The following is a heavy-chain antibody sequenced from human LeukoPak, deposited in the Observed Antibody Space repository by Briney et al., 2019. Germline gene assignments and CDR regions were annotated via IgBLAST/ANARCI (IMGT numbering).Heavy chain of an antibody. J-gene: IGHJ4*02. CDR2: INHSGST. Sequence: SGTLSLTCAVYGGSFSGYYWSWIRQPPGKGLEWIGEINHSGSTNYNPSLKSRVTISVDTSKNQFSLKLSSVTAADTAVHYCAREVKFRGGYKSKPLSFFDYWGQGTLVTVSS. V-gene: IGHV4-34*01. CDR3: AREVKFRGGYKSKPLSFFDY. D-gene: IGHD5-24*01. CDR1: GGSFSGYY.